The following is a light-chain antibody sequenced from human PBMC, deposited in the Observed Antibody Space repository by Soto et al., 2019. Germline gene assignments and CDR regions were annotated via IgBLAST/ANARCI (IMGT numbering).Light chain of an antibody. J-gene: IGLJ2*01. CDR2: DNN. CDR3: QSYDSSLSGSV. Sequence: QAVVTQPPSVSGAPGQRVTISCTGSSSNIGAGFDVHWYHQLPGTAPKLIIYDNNNRPSGVPDRFSGSKSGTSASLAITGLQAEDEADFYCQSYDSSLSGSVFGGGTKVTVL. V-gene: IGLV1-40*01. CDR1: SSNIGAGFD.